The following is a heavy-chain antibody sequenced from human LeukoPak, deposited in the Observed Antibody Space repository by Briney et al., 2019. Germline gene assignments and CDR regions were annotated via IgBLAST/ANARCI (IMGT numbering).Heavy chain of an antibody. Sequence: PGGSLRLSCAASGFTVINNYMSWVRQAPGKGLEWVSVIYRDGSTYYADSVKGRFTISRDNSKNTLFLQMNSLGADDTAVYYCARRGLEYSGYGILDYWGQGTLVTVSS. CDR3: ARRGLEYSGYGILDY. CDR2: IYRDGST. J-gene: IGHJ4*02. D-gene: IGHD5-12*01. V-gene: IGHV3-53*01. CDR1: GFTVINNY.